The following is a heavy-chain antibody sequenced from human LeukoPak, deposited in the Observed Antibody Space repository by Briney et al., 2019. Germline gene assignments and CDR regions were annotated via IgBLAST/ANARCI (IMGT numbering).Heavy chain of an antibody. CDR2: IYPSGNT. CDR3: ARDGVVTMELDY. Sequence: SETLSLTCTVSGDSISNSRHYWSWIRQPAGKALEWIGRIYPSGNTNYNPSLKSRVSISLDTSKNQFSLNLKSVTAADTAMYYCARDGVVTMELDYWGQGTLVTVSS. CDR1: GDSISNSRHY. J-gene: IGHJ4*02. V-gene: IGHV4-61*02. D-gene: IGHD3-3*01.